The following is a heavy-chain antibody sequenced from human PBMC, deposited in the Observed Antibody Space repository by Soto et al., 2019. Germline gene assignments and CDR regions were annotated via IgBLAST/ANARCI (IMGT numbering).Heavy chain of an antibody. CDR1: GFSFSNYA. CDR2: ITNNGIST. Sequence: VGSLRLSCAASGFSFSNYAMHWVRQAPGKGLEYVAAITNNGISTYYADSVNGRFTISRDNSRNTLYLQMGSLRPEDMAVYYCARVNSMSMAAAIDYWGQGTLVTVSS. CDR3: ARVNSMSMAAAIDY. D-gene: IGHD6-6*01. V-gene: IGHV3-64*02. J-gene: IGHJ4*02.